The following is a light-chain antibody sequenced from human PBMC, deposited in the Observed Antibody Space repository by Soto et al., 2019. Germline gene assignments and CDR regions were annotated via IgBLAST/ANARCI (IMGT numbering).Light chain of an antibody. CDR3: QQYGSSLPYT. Sequence: EIVMTQSPATLSVSPGERATFSCRASQSVSSNLAWYQQKPGQAPRLLIYDASSRATGIPDRFSGSGSGTDFTLTISSLEPEDFAVYYCQQYGSSLPYTFGQGTKVDIK. V-gene: IGKV3-20*01. CDR2: DAS. J-gene: IGKJ2*01. CDR1: QSVSSN.